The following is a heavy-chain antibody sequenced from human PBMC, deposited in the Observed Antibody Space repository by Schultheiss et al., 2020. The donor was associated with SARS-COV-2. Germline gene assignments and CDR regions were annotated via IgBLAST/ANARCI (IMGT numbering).Heavy chain of an antibody. CDR3: AKDPTDYSNYGGHFDY. J-gene: IGHJ4*02. CDR2: IYTSGST. CDR1: GGSFSGYY. V-gene: IGHV4-4*07. D-gene: IGHD4-11*01. Sequence: SETLSLTCAVYGGSFSGYYWSWIRQPAGKGLEWIGRIYTSGSTNYNPSLKSRVTISVDTSKNQFSLKLSSVTAADTAVYYCAKDPTDYSNYGGHFDYWGQGTLVTVSS.